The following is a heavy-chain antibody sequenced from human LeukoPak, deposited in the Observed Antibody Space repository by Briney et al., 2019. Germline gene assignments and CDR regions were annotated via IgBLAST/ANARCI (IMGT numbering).Heavy chain of an antibody. Sequence: PSETLSLTCTVSGGSISSYYWSWIRQPPGKGLEWIGYIYYSGSTNYNPSLKSRVTISVDTSKNQFSLKLSSVTAADTAVYYCARSAPYGSGSYERMNWFDPWGQGTLVTVSS. CDR1: GGSISSYY. CDR3: ARSAPYGSGSYERMNWFDP. D-gene: IGHD3-10*01. J-gene: IGHJ5*02. V-gene: IGHV4-59*01. CDR2: IYYSGST.